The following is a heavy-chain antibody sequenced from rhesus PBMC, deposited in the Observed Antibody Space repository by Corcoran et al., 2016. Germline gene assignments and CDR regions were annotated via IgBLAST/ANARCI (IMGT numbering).Heavy chain of an antibody. CDR2: IIGSSGGT. CDR3: ARVVLGYSGYYFDY. D-gene: IGHD5-42*01. V-gene: IGHV4-165*01. CDR1: GGSFSGYY. J-gene: IGHJ4*01. Sequence: QVQLQESGPGLVKPSETLSLTCAVSGGSFSGYYWGWIRQPPGTGLEWIGYIIGSSGGTDYTPSHKRRVTISTETSKNQVSLKLSSVTAADTAVYYCARVVLGYSGYYFDYWGQGVLVTVSS.